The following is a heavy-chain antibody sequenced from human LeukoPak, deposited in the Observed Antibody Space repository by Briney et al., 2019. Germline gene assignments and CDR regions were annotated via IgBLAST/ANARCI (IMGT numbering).Heavy chain of an antibody. D-gene: IGHD3-10*01. CDR1: GYTFTGYY. CDR2: INPNSGGT. CDR3: ARLSSHYYAYFDY. J-gene: IGHJ4*02. Sequence: ASVKVSCKASGYTFTGYYMHWVRQAPGQGLGWMGWINPNSGGTNYAQKFQGRVTMTRDTSISTAYMELSRLRSEDTAVYYCARLSSHYYAYFDYWGQGTLVTVSS. V-gene: IGHV1-2*02.